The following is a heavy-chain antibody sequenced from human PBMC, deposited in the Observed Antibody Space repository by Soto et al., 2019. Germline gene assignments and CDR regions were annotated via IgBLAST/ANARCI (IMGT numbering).Heavy chain of an antibody. D-gene: IGHD4-17*01. CDR3: ARVGGTTLTDY. Sequence: QVQFVQSGAEVRKPGASVKVSCRASGYTFTNYAVHWVRQAPGQRLEWMGWISAGDGETKLSQKCQDRVTITRDTSASTAYMELSSLRSEDTAVYYCARVGGTTLTDYWGQGTLVTVSS. J-gene: IGHJ4*02. CDR2: ISAGDGET. V-gene: IGHV1-3*01. CDR1: GYTFTNYA.